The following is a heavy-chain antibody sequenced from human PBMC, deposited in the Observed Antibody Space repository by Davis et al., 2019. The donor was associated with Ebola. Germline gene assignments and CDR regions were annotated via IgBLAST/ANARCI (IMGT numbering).Heavy chain of an antibody. D-gene: IGHD6-19*01. CDR1: GFTSISYA. V-gene: IGHV3-30*04. CDR3: AKEARDVAV. J-gene: IGHJ4*02. Sequence: PGGSLGLSCAASGFTSISYAMHWFRQLPGKGLEWVAVISYDGSNKYYADSVKARFTISRDNSKNTLNLQMNSLRAEDTAVYYCAKEARDVAVWGQGTLVTVSS. CDR2: ISYDGSNK.